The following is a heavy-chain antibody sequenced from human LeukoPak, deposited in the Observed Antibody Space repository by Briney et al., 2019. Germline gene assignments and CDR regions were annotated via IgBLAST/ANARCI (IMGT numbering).Heavy chain of an antibody. CDR1: GNTFTMYY. J-gene: IGHJ5*02. CDR3: ARDGGSSGYHFRYNSVVSWFDP. V-gene: IGHV1-46*01. D-gene: IGHD3-22*01. Sequence: GASVKVSCKASGNTFTMYYIHWVRQAPGQGLEWMGMINPSDGATTYAQKFQGRVTITADTSTSTAYMELSSLTSEDTAVYYCARDGGSSGYHFRYNSVVSWFDPWGQGTLVTVSS. CDR2: INPSDGAT.